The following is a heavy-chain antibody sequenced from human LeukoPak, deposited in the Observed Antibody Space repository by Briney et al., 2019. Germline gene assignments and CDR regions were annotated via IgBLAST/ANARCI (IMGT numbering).Heavy chain of an antibody. Sequence: GPSVQVASHASRHTFTAYYIPWMRQDPGQGIEWIGWIDTNTGATKCARKFQGRVTITRDTSTGKAYMELSSLISGDTALYYCASEAFCAGGSCNVQRVAYWGPGTLVTVSS. V-gene: IGHV1-2*02. CDR2: IDTNTGAT. J-gene: IGHJ4*02. CDR1: RHTFTAYY. D-gene: IGHD2-15*01. CDR3: ASEAFCAGGSCNVQRVAY.